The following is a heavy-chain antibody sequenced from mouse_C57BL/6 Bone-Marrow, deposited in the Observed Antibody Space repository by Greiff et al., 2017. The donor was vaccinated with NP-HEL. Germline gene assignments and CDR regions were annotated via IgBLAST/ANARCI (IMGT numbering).Heavy chain of an antibody. Sequence: QVQLQQSGAELVRPGPSVKMSCKASGYTFTNYWIGWAKQRPGHGLEWIGDIYPGGGYTNYNEKFKGKATLTADKSSSTAYLQFSSLTSEDSAIDYGARDGYYWLAYWGQGTRVTVSA. D-gene: IGHD2-3*01. CDR2: IYPGGGYT. CDR1: GYTFTNYW. CDR3: ARDGYYWLAY. J-gene: IGHJ3*01. V-gene: IGHV1-63*01.